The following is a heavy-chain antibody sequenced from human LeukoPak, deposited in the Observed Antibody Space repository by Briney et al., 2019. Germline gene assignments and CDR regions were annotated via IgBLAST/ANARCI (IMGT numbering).Heavy chain of an antibody. J-gene: IGHJ4*02. CDR1: GLTFSSHW. CDR2: ITNDGSST. D-gene: IGHD6-19*01. V-gene: IGHV3-74*01. CDR3: AKDMAGHSSGWFDY. Sequence: GSLRLSCAASGLTFSSHWMHWVRQAPGKGLVWVSRITNDGSSTTYADSVKGRFTISRDNAKNTLYLQMNSLRAEDTAVYYCAKDMAGHSSGWFDYWGQGTLVTVSS.